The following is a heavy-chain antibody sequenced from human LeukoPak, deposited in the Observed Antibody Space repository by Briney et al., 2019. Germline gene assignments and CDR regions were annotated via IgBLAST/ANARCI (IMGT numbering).Heavy chain of an antibody. CDR3: AKDPGVPAAILSFSWFDP. D-gene: IGHD2-2*01. Sequence: GGSLRLSCAASGFTFSSYAMSWVRQAPGKGLEWVSAIGGSDGSTYYADSVKGRFTISRDNSKNTLYLQMNSLRAEDTAVYYCAKDPGVPAAILSFSWFDPWGQGTLVTVSS. V-gene: IGHV3-23*01. CDR1: GFTFSSYA. CDR2: IGGSDGST. J-gene: IGHJ5*02.